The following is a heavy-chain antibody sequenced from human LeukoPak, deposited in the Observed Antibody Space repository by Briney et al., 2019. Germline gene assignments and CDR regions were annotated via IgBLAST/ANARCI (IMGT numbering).Heavy chain of an antibody. V-gene: IGHV6-1*01. D-gene: IGHD4-11*01. J-gene: IGHJ6*02. CDR1: GDSVSSNSAA. Sequence: SQTLSLTCAISGDSVSSNSAAWNWIRQSPSRGLEWLGRTYYRSKWYNDYAVSVKSRITINPDTSKNQFSLQLNSVTAADTATYYCARVGGSNFYNYGMDVWGQGTTVIVSS. CDR3: ARVGGSNFYNYGMDV. CDR2: TYYRSKWYN.